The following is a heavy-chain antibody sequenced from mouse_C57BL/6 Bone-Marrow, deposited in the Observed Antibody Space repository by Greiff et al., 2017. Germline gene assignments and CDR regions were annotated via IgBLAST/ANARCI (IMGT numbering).Heavy chain of an antibody. Sequence: EVQGVESGGGLVQPKGSLKLSCAASGFTFNTYAMHWVRQAPGKGLEWVARIRSKSSNYATYYADSVKDRFTISRDDSQSMLYLQMNNLKTEDTAMYYCVRGGVYSNSPGFAYWGQGTLVTVSA. J-gene: IGHJ3*01. CDR3: VRGGVYSNSPGFAY. CDR1: GFTFNTYA. D-gene: IGHD2-5*01. CDR2: IRSKSSNYAT. V-gene: IGHV10-3*01.